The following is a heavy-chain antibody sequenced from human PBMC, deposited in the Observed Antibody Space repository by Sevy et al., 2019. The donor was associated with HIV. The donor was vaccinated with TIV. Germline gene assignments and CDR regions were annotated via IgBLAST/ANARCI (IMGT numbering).Heavy chain of an antibody. CDR2: VSGRGGST. J-gene: IGHJ2*01. CDR3: VVGYYGSGWYFDL. V-gene: IGHV3-23*01. CDR1: GFTFSSYA. D-gene: IGHD3-10*01. Sequence: GGSLRLSCAASGFTFSSYAMSWVRQAPGKGLEWVSAVSGRGGSTYYADSVKGRLSSSRENAKNTLYRTMNSLRAEDTAVYYCVVGYYGSGWYFDLWGRGTLVTVSS.